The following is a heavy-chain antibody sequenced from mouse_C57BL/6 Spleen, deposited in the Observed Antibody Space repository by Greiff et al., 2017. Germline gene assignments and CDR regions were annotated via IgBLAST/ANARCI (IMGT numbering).Heavy chain of an antibody. CDR3: ENHYYYGGRYFDV. D-gene: IGHD1-1*02. CDR2: IIPNYGTT. Sequence: VQLQQSGPELVKPGASVKISCKASGYSFTDYNMNWVKQSNGKSLEWIGVIIPNYGTTSYNQKFKGKATLTVDQSSSTAYMQRISLTSEDSAVYDSENHYYYGGRYFDVWGTGTTVTVSS. CDR1: GYSFTDYN. V-gene: IGHV1-39*01. J-gene: IGHJ1*03.